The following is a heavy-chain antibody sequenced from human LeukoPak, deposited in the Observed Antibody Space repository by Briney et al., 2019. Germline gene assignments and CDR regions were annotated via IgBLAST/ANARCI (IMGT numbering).Heavy chain of an antibody. Sequence: ASETLSLTCTVSGGSISSSSYYWGWLRQPPGKGLEWIGNIYDSESTNYNPSLKSRVTMSVDTSKNQFSLKLSSVTAADTAVYYCARDRYYYDGSGLFLFDFWGQGTLVTVSS. D-gene: IGHD3-22*01. V-gene: IGHV4-39*07. CDR1: GGSISSSSYY. CDR2: IYDSEST. CDR3: ARDRYYYDGSGLFLFDF. J-gene: IGHJ4*02.